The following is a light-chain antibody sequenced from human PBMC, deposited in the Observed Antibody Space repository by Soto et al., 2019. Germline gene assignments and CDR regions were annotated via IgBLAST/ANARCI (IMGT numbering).Light chain of an antibody. V-gene: IGLV2-23*01. CDR1: SSGVENYNL. J-gene: IGLJ2*01. Sequence: QSALTQPASVSGSPGQSITLSCTRASSGVENYNLVSWYQHRPGEAPKLIIYEGSQRPSGVSDRFSGSKSGNTASLTISGLRAEDAADYYCSSYAGAVVFGGGTKLTVL. CDR2: EGS. CDR3: SSYAGAVV.